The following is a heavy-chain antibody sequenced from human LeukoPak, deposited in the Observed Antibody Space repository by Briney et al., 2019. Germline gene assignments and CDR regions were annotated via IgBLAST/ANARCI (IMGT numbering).Heavy chain of an antibody. D-gene: IGHD6-19*01. V-gene: IGHV4-59*01. J-gene: IGHJ4*02. Sequence: PSETLSLTCTVSGGSISSYYWSWIRQSPGKGLEWIGYIYYSGSTYYNPSLKSRVTISVDTSRNQFSLKLSSVTAADTAVYYCARTGYSSGWYFDYWGQGTLVTVSS. CDR1: GGSISSYY. CDR2: IYYSGST. CDR3: ARTGYSSGWYFDY.